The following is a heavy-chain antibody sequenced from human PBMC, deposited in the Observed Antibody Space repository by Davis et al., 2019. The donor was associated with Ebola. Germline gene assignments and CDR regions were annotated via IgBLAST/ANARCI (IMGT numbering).Heavy chain of an antibody. D-gene: IGHD6-6*01. V-gene: IGHV4-59*11. Sequence: PSETLSLTCTVSGGSISSHYWSWIRQPPGKGLEWIGYIYNSGSTNYNPSLKSRVTISVDTSKNQFSLKLSSVTAADTAVYYCAKEYSSSLGDNYYYYYMDVWGKGTTVTVSS. J-gene: IGHJ6*03. CDR3: AKEYSSSLGDNYYYYYMDV. CDR1: GGSISSHY. CDR2: IYNSGST.